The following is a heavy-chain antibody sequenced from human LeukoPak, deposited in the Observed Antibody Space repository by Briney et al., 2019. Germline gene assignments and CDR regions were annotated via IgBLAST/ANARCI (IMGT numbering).Heavy chain of an antibody. J-gene: IGHJ3*02. CDR1: GGSISSYY. Sequence: KPSETLSLTCTVSGGSISSYYWSWIRQPPGKGLEWIGYIYYSGSTNYNPSLKSRVTISVDTSKNQFSLKLSSVTAADTAVYYCARNSPRGYAHAFDIWGQETMVTVSS. D-gene: IGHD5-12*01. V-gene: IGHV4-59*01. CDR3: ARNSPRGYAHAFDI. CDR2: IYYSGST.